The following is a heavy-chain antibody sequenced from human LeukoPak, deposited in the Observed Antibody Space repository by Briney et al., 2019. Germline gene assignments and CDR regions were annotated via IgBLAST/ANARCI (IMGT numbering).Heavy chain of an antibody. J-gene: IGHJ3*02. V-gene: IGHV3-9*01. Sequence: GRSLRLSCAASGFTFDDYAMHWVRQAPGKGLEWVSGISWNSGGIGYADSVKGRFTISRDNAKNSLYLQMNSLRAEDTALYYCAKDMIAAAGPDAFDIWGQGTMVTVSS. D-gene: IGHD6-13*01. CDR3: AKDMIAAAGPDAFDI. CDR2: ISWNSGGI. CDR1: GFTFDDYA.